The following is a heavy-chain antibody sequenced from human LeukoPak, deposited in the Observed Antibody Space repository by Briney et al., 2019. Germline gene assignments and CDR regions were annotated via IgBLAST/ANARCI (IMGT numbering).Heavy chain of an antibody. CDR2: NNGDGSTT. V-gene: IGHV3-74*01. CDR1: GFSLSGYW. Sequence: GGSLRLSCVASGFSLSGYWMYWVRQAPGRGLMYISRNNGDGSTTNYADVVKGRFTMSRDNVKNTLYLQMNSLRVEDTAVYYCARDPRNVGLAPWGQGTLVTVSS. D-gene: IGHD2-15*01. CDR3: ARDPRNVGLAP. J-gene: IGHJ5*02.